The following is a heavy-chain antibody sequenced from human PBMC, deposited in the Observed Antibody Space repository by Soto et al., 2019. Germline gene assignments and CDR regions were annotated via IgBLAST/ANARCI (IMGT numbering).Heavy chain of an antibody. J-gene: IGHJ4*02. V-gene: IGHV3-21*01. D-gene: IGHD7-27*01. CDR3: ARSFMATWGGVYYFDY. CDR1: GFTFSSYS. CDR2: ISSSSSYI. Sequence: EVQLVESGGGLVKPGGSLRLSCAASGFTFSSYSMNWVRQAPGKGLEWVSSISSSSSYIYYADSVKGRFTISRDNAKNSLYLQMNSLRAEDTAVYYCARSFMATWGGVYYFDYWGQGTLVTVSS.